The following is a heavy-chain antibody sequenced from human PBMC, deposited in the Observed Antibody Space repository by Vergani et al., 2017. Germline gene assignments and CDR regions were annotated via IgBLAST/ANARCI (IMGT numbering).Heavy chain of an antibody. D-gene: IGHD1-1*01. J-gene: IGHJ4*02. Sequence: EVELVQSGPEMRKPGESLKISCNGSEYSFGNYWMGWVRQMPGKGLEWMGIIYLADSDTRYSPSFQGQVTISADKSSSTAFLQWDSLKASDTALYYCARHTTYTDSGGQETLVTVSS. CDR2: IYLADSDT. CDR3: ARHTTYTDS. CDR1: EYSFGNYW. V-gene: IGHV5-51*01.